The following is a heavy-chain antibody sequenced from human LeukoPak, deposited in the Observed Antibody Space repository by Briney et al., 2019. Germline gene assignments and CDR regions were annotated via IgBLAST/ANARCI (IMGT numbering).Heavy chain of an antibody. CDR3: ARGRGLGEFAVASFDS. CDR2: LYSDGRSL. D-gene: IGHD3-10*01. J-gene: IGHJ4*02. CDR1: GFNFTGYW. V-gene: IGHV3-74*03. Sequence: GGSLRLSCAGSGFNFTGYWMHWVRQPPGKGLVWISRLYSDGRSLTYADSVKGRFTISRDNSKNMLYLQMNSLRPDDTAVYYCARGRGLGEFAVASFDSWGQGTLVTVSS.